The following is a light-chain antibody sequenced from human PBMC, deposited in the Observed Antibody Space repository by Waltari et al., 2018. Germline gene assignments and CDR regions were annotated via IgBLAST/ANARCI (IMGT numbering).Light chain of an antibody. V-gene: IGLV1-51*02. J-gene: IGLJ7*01. CDR2: ENT. Sequence: QSVLTQPPSVSAAPGQRVTISCSGGSSNVGNNYVSWYRQFPGTAPNLLIYENTGSPSGIPGRFSGAKSGTSCTLDITGLQAGDEADYYCGTWDSSLSGAVFGGGTHLTVL. CDR1: SSNVGNNY. CDR3: GTWDSSLSGAV.